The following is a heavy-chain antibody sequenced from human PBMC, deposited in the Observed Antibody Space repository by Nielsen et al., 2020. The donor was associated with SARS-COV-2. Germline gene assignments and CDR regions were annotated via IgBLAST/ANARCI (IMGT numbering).Heavy chain of an antibody. Sequence: GESLKISCAASGFTFSNFALHWVRQAPGKGLEWVALIWYDGSHKYYADSVKGRFTISRDNSKNTLYLQMNSLRAEDTAVYYCARGSDYYDSSGLVWGQGTMVTVSS. CDR1: GFTFSNFA. D-gene: IGHD3-22*01. J-gene: IGHJ3*01. V-gene: IGHV3-33*01. CDR3: ARGSDYYDSSGLV. CDR2: IWYDGSHK.